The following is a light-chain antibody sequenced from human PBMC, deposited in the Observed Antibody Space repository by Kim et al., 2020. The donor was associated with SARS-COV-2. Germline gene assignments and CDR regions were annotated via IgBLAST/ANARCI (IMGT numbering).Light chain of an antibody. V-gene: IGKV1-17*03. CDR3: LQHNVYPLT. J-gene: IGKJ4*01. CDR1: QAISNY. Sequence: ASVGDRVIITCRASQAISNYLAWFQQKPGKGPKRLIYAASSLQSGVPSRFSGSGSGTEFTLTISSLQPEDFATYFCLQHNVYPLTFGGGTKVDIK. CDR2: AAS.